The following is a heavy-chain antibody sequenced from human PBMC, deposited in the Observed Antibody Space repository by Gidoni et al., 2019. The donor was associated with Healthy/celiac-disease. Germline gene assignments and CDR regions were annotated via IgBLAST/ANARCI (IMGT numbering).Heavy chain of an antibody. J-gene: IGHJ6*02. V-gene: IGHV1-2*06. CDR2: INPNSGGT. CDR3: AYRGKLERHYYYYGMDV. D-gene: IGHD1-1*01. Sequence: QVQLVQSEAEVKKPGASVKVCCKASGYNFTGYYMHLVLQAPGQGLEWMGRINPNSGGTTYAQKFQGRVTMTRHTSISTAYMELSMLRSDDTAVYYCAYRGKLERHYYYYGMDVWGQGTTVTVSS. CDR1: GYNFTGYY.